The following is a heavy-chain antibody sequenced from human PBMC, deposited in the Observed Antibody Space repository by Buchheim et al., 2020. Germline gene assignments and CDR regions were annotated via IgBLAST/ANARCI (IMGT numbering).Heavy chain of an antibody. CDR1: GGSFSGYY. Sequence: QVQLQQWGAGLLKPSETLSLTCAVYGGSFSGYYWSWIRQPPGKGLEWIGEINHSGSTNYNPSLKSRVTISVDTSKNQFSLKLSSVTAADTAVYYCARGGRYCSGGSCYNDAFDIWGQGT. J-gene: IGHJ3*02. D-gene: IGHD2-15*01. CDR3: ARGGRYCSGGSCYNDAFDI. V-gene: IGHV4-34*01. CDR2: INHSGST.